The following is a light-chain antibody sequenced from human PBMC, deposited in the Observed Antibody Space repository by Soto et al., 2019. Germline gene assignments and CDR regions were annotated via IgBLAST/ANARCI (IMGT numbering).Light chain of an antibody. V-gene: IGKV1-5*01. CDR3: HHYSTVWA. Sequence: DFQMTLSPSPLSASVGDRVTITCRASQSSSSWVAWYQQKPGKAPKLLIYDASSLESGVPSRCSGSGAGTEFTLTISSLQPDDFATYCHHHYSTVWAFGQGTKVDIK. CDR1: QSSSSW. J-gene: IGKJ1*01. CDR2: DAS.